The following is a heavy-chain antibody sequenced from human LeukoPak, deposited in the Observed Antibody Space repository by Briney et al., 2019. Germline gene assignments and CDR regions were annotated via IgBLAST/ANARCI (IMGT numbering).Heavy chain of an antibody. D-gene: IGHD2/OR15-2a*01. CDR3: ARGAYGTPPTFFDY. CDR1: GFTFSSYS. CDR2: ISSSSSYI. Sequence: GGSLRLSCAASGFTFSSYSMDWVRQAPGKGLEWVSSISSSSSYIYYADSVKGRFTISRDNAKNSLYLQMNSLRAEDTAVYYCARGAYGTPPTFFDYWGQGTLVTVSS. J-gene: IGHJ4*02. V-gene: IGHV3-21*01.